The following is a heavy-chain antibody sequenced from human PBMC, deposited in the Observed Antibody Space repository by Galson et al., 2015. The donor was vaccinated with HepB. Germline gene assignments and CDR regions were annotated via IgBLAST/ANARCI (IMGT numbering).Heavy chain of an antibody. D-gene: IGHD3-16*01. V-gene: IGHV4-31*03. Sequence: TLSLTCTVSGGSISSGAHYWSWIRQHPGKGLEWIGYIYYSGSTSYNPSLKSRVTISVDTSKNHFSLRLSSVTAADTAVYYCARTETRAHRPAFFDYWGQGILVTVSS. CDR2: IYYSGST. CDR1: GGSISSGAHY. J-gene: IGHJ4*02. CDR3: ARTETRAHRPAFFDY.